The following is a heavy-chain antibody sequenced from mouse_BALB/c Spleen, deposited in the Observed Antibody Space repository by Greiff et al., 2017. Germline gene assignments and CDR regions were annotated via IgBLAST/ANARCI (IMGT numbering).Heavy chain of an antibody. J-gene: IGHJ3*01. Sequence: VQLQQSGAELVRSGASVKLSCTASGFNIKDYYMHWVKQRPEQGLEWIGWIDPENGDTEYAPKFQGKATMTADTSSNTAYLQLSSLTSEDTAVYYCYYYGSSWFAYWGQGTLVTVSA. V-gene: IGHV14-4*02. CDR2: IDPENGDT. D-gene: IGHD1-1*01. CDR1: GFNIKDYY. CDR3: YYYGSSWFAY.